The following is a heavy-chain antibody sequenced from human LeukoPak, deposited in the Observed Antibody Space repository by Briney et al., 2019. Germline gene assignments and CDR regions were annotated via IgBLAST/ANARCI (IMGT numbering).Heavy chain of an antibody. CDR1: GDSITSGEYY. CDR3: ARRDYSAWFDP. J-gene: IGHJ5*02. Sequence: SQTLSLTCSVSGDSITSGEYYWAWLRQPPGKGLEWLGSVYYSGSIKYNPSLKGRVSISRDMSKNQFSLNLNSVNATDTAVYYCARRDYSAWFDPWGQGTLVLVSS. CDR2: VYYSGSI. V-gene: IGHV4-39*07. D-gene: IGHD2-21*01.